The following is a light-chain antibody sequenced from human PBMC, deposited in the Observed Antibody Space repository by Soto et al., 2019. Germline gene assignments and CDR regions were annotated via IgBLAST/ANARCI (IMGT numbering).Light chain of an antibody. J-gene: IGKJ2*01. CDR2: GAS. CDR1: QSVSSSY. Sequence: EIVLTQSPGTLSLSPGERATLSCRASQSVSSSYLAWYQHKPGQAPRLLIYGASSRATGIPDRFSGIGSGTDFTLTISRLETEDFAVYYCQHYGSVPHTFGQGTNLEIK. CDR3: QHYGSVPHT. V-gene: IGKV3-20*01.